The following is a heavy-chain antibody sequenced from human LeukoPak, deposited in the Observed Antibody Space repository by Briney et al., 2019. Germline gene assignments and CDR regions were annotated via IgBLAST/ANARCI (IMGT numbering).Heavy chain of an antibody. J-gene: IGHJ6*03. Sequence: SETLFLTCAVYGGSFSGYYWSWIRQPPGKGLEWIGEINHSGSTNYNPSLKSRVNISVDTSKNQFSLKLSSVTAADTAVYYCARRASSGWYYYYYMDVWGKGTTVTVSS. CDR1: GGSFSGYY. CDR2: INHSGST. V-gene: IGHV4-34*01. CDR3: ARRASSGWYYYYYMDV. D-gene: IGHD6-19*01.